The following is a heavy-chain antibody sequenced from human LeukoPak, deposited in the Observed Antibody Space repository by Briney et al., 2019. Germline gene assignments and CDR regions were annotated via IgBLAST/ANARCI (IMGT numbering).Heavy chain of an antibody. Sequence: GGSLRLSCAASGFTFSSYAMSWVRQAAGKGLECVSAISGSGGSTYYAESVKGRFTISRDNSKNTLYLQMNSMRAEDTAVYYCAKDLIAVAGSFSPDDYWGQGTLVTVSS. CDR1: GFTFSSYA. J-gene: IGHJ4*02. CDR3: AKDLIAVAGSFSPDDY. V-gene: IGHV3-23*01. CDR2: ISGSGGST. D-gene: IGHD6-19*01.